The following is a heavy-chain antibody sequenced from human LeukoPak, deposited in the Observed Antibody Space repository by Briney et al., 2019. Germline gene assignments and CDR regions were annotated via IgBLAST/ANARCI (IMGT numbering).Heavy chain of an antibody. J-gene: IGHJ4*02. CDR3: ASYPGFDY. CDR2: IYYSGST. CDR1: GGSISSYY. V-gene: IGHV4-59*01. Sequence: SETLSLTCTVSGGSISSYYWSWIRQPPGKGLEWIGYIYYSGSTNYNPSLKSRVTISVDTSKNQFSLKLSSMTAADTAVYYCASYPGFDYWGQGTLVTVSS.